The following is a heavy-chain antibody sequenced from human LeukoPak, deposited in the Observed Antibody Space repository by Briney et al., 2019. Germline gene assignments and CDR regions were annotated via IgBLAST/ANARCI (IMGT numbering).Heavy chain of an antibody. CDR1: GGSISSGDYY. CDR2: IYYSGST. D-gene: IGHD3-3*01. V-gene: IGHV4-30-4*08. CDR3: ARAHLPSVWSGSGYYMDV. Sequence: SQTVSLTCTVSGGSISSGDYYWSWIRQPPGKGLEWIVYIYYSGSTYYNPSLKSRVTISVDTSKNQFSLKLSSVTAADTAVYYCARAHLPSVWSGSGYYMDVWGKGTTVTVSS. J-gene: IGHJ6*03.